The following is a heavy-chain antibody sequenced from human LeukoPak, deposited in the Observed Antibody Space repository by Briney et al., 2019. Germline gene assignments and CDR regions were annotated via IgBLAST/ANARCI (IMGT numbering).Heavy chain of an antibody. V-gene: IGHV3-9*01. J-gene: IGHJ4*02. CDR2: LTPESDGM. CDR3: VVDRGAR. Sequence: SGGSLRLSCAASGFTFYEYAMHWVRHAPGEGLEWVAGLTPESDGMGYASSVRGRFTISRDNTKNLLYLQMNNLRVEDTAVYYCVVDRGARWGQGTLVTVSS. CDR1: GFTFYEYA.